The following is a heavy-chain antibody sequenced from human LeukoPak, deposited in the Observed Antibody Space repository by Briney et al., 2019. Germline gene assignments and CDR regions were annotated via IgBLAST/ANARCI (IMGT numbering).Heavy chain of an antibody. CDR3: ARDEDAF. Sequence: GGSLRLSCAASGFTFSDYFMHWVRQVPGKGLEWISYISSDSSTIFYADSVKGRFTISRDNVKNSLFLQLNSLRDEDTAVYYCARDEDAFGGQGTLVTVSS. CDR1: GFTFSDYF. J-gene: IGHJ4*02. CDR2: ISSDSSTI. V-gene: IGHV3-48*02.